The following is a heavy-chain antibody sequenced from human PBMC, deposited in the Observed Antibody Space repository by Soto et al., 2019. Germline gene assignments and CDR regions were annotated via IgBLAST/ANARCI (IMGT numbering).Heavy chain of an antibody. V-gene: IGHV3-23*01. CDR1: GFTFRDYA. CDR3: AKGGAVYGLLTHDY. CDR2: ITGSSSNL. Sequence: EVQLLESGGGLEQPGGSLRLSCAASGFTFRDYAMSWVRQAPGKGLEWVTTITGSSSNLYYSDSVKGRCAISRDNSKNTLYLQMDSLTAEDTAVYYCAKGGAVYGLLTHDYWGQGTLVTVSS. D-gene: IGHD3-9*01. J-gene: IGHJ4*02.